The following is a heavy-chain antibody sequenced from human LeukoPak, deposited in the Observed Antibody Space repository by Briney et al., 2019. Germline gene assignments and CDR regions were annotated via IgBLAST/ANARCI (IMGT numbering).Heavy chain of an antibody. CDR2: ISGSGGST. CDR3: VKKSIAVAGTDFDY. V-gene: IGHV3-23*01. J-gene: IGHJ4*02. CDR1: GFTFSSYS. Sequence: GGSLRLSCAASGFTFSSYSMSWVRQAPGKGLEWVSAISGSGGSTYYADSVKGRFTISRDNSKNTLYLQMNSLRAEDTAVYYCVKKSIAVAGTDFDYWGQGTLVTVSS. D-gene: IGHD6-19*01.